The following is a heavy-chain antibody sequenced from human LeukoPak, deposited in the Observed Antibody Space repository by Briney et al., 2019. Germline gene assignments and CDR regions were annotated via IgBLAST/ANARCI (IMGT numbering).Heavy chain of an antibody. J-gene: IGHJ5*02. V-gene: IGHV3-23*01. Sequence: LPGGSLRLSCAASGFTFSSYDMTWVRQAPGRGLEWVSSIRPSGDNTYYGDSVKGRFTISRDNSKNTVYLQMNNMRVDDTAVYYCARVAGWRWFDPWGQGTLVTVSS. CDR3: ARVAGWRWFDP. CDR2: IRPSGDNT. CDR1: GFTFSSYD. D-gene: IGHD6-19*01.